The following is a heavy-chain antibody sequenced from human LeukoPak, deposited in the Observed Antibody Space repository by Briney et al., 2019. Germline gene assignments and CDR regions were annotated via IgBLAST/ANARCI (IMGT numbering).Heavy chain of an antibody. V-gene: IGHV3-30-3*01. D-gene: IGHD6-19*01. J-gene: IGHJ4*02. CDR3: AKDWYWAYAVAGYHFDY. CDR2: ISYDGSNK. CDR1: GFTFSSYA. Sequence: GGSLRLSCAASGFTFSSYAMHWVRQAPGKGLEWVAVISYDGSNKYYADSVKGRFTISRDNSKNTLYVQMDSLRAEDTAVYYCAKDWYWAYAVAGYHFDYWGQGTLVTVSS.